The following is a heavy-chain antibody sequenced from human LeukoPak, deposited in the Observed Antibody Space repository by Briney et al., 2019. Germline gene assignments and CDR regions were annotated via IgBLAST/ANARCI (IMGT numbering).Heavy chain of an antibody. Sequence: GGSLRLSCEASGFTFSSHYMHWVRQAPGKGLEWVAVIKQDGSEKYYVGSVTGRFTISRDNAQNSLYLQMNSLRAEDTAVYYCVRGMGFISDFWGRGTLVTVSS. CDR3: VRGMGFISDF. CDR2: IKQDGSEK. D-gene: IGHD3-10*01. CDR1: GFTFSSHY. J-gene: IGHJ4*02. V-gene: IGHV3-7*05.